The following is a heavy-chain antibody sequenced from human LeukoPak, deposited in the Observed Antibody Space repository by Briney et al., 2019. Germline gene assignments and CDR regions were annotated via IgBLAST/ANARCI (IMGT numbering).Heavy chain of an antibody. CDR1: GFTLSSHW. D-gene: IGHD6-19*01. V-gene: IGHV3-7*03. CDR3: ASWPGGWYGEDS. CDR2: IKQDGSET. J-gene: IGHJ4*02. Sequence: GGSLRLSCAASGFTLSSHWMGWVRQAPGKGREWVANIKQDGSETYYVDSVKGRFTISRDNAKNSLYLQMNYLRAEDTAVYYCASWPGGWYGEDSWGQGTLVTVSS.